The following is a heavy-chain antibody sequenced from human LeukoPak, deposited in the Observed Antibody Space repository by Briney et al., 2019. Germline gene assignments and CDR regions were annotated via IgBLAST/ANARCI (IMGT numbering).Heavy chain of an antibody. CDR1: GGSFSGYY. CDR3: ARGLGIVVVVAATPLWWFDP. J-gene: IGHJ5*02. D-gene: IGHD2-15*01. Sequence: SETLSLTCAVYGGSFSGYYWSWIRQPPGKGLEWIGEINHSGSTNYNPSLKSRVTISVDTSKNQFSLKLSSVTAADTAVYYCARGLGIVVVVAATPLWWFDPWGQGTLVTGSS. V-gene: IGHV4-34*01. CDR2: INHSGST.